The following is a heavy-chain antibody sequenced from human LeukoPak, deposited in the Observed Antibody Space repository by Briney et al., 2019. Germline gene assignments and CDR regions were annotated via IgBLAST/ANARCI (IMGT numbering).Heavy chain of an antibody. CDR2: INHSGST. D-gene: IGHD1-26*01. J-gene: IGHJ4*02. V-gene: IGHV4-34*01. CDR1: GGSFSGYY. Sequence: SETLSLTCAVYGGSFSGYYWSWIRQPPGKGLEWIGEINHSGSTNYNPSLKSRVTISVDTSKNQFSLKLSSVTAADTAVYYCASLVGALNAFDIWGQGTLVTVSS. CDR3: ASLVGALNAFDI.